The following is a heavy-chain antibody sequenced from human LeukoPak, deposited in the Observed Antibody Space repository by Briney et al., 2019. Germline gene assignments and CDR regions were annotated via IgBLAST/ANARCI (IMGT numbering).Heavy chain of an antibody. D-gene: IGHD7-27*01. CDR2: INHSGST. CDR3: AREKLGGEYYFDY. Sequence: TSETLSLTCAVYGGSFSGYYWSWIRQPPGKGLEWIGEINHSGSTNYNPSLKSRVTISVDTSKNQFSLKLSSVTAADTAVYYCAREKLGGEYYFDYWGQGTLVTVSS. J-gene: IGHJ4*02. V-gene: IGHV4-34*01. CDR1: GGSFSGYY.